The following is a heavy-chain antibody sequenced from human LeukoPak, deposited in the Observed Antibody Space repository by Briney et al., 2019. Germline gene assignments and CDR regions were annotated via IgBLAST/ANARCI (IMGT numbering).Heavy chain of an antibody. J-gene: IGHJ3*02. D-gene: IGHD2/OR15-2a*01. V-gene: IGHV4-4*07. CDR1: GVSISSYY. CDR3: ASSMGYESTFDI. CDR2: IYTSGST. Sequence: SETLSLTCTVSGVSISSYYWSWIRQPAGKGLEWIGRIYTSGSTNYNPSLKSRVTMSVDTSKNQFSLKLSSVTAADTAVYYCASSMGYESTFDIWGQGTMVTVSS.